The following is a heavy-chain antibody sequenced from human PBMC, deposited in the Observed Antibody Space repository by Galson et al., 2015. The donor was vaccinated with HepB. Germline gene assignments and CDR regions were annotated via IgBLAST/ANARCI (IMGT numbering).Heavy chain of an antibody. V-gene: IGHV4-59*01. J-gene: IGHJ6*02. CDR1: GASISSYY. CDR3: ARVQDSLDYYYNGMDV. Sequence: SETLSLTCSVSGASISSYYWSWIRQPPGKGLEWIGYIHYIGSTNYNPSLKSRVTISVDMSKNQFSLKLRSVTAADTAVYYCARVQDSLDYYYNGMDVWGQGTTVAVSS. CDR2: IHYIGST. D-gene: IGHD3/OR15-3a*01.